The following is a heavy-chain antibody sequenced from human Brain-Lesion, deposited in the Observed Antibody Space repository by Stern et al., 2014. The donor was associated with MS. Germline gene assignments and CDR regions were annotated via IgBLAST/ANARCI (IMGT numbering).Heavy chain of an antibody. CDR1: GGSVGSGSYD. CDR3: ARDKEDTNMAFRYFDN. J-gene: IGHJ4*02. Sequence: QVQLQESGPGLVKPSQTLSLTCTVSGGSVGSGSYDWSWIRQPAGKGLEWIGRIYTTGSTYYNPSLKSRVSISIAPSKTHFPLNLTSGTAADTAVYYCARDKEDTNMAFRYFDNWGQGTLVTVSS. V-gene: IGHV4-61*02. D-gene: IGHD5-18*01. CDR2: IYTTGST.